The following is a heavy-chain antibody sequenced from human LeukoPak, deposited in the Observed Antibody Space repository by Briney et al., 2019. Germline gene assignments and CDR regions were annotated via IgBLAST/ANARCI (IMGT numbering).Heavy chain of an antibody. Sequence: SETLSLTCAVSGGSFSGYHWSWIRQSPGKGLEWIAEIHYKGATSHKPSLESRVTISGDTSKNQISLKVTSVTAADTAVYYCARGILGSFYFDVWGRGTLVTVSS. D-gene: IGHD3-3*01. J-gene: IGHJ2*01. CDR1: GGSFSGYH. CDR2: IHYKGAT. V-gene: IGHV4-34*01. CDR3: ARGILGSFYFDV.